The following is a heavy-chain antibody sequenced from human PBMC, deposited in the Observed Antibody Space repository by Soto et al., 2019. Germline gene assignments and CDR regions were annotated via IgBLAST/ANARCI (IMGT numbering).Heavy chain of an antibody. V-gene: IGHV2-5*02. D-gene: IGHD6-19*01. J-gene: IGHJ4*02. CDR2: IYWDDDK. Sequence: QITLKESGPTLVKPTQTLTLTCSLSGFSLSANGVAVGWIRQPPGKALEWLALIYWDDDKRYSPFLRSRLTITKGTSKNQVVLTMTNMDPVDTATYYCVHRGDWGTAWSLDYWGQGTLVTVSS. CDR1: GFSLSANGVA. CDR3: VHRGDWGTAWSLDY.